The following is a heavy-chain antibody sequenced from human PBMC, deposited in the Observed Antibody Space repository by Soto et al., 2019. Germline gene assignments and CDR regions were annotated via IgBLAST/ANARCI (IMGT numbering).Heavy chain of an antibody. V-gene: IGHV4-30-2*01. CDR1: GGSISSGGYS. CDR2: IYHSGST. D-gene: IGHD4-17*01. CDR3: ARATVVNPFGY. J-gene: IGHJ4*02. Sequence: SETLSLTCAVSGGSISSGGYSWSWIRQPPGKGLEWIGYIYHSGSTYYNPSLKSRVTISVDTSKNQFSLKLSSVTAADTAVYYCARATVVNPFGYWGQGTLVTVSS.